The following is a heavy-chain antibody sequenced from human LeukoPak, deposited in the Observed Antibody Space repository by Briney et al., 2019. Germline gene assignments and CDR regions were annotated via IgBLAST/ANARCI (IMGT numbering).Heavy chain of an antibody. D-gene: IGHD4-17*01. J-gene: IGHJ4*02. Sequence: GGSLRLSCAASGFTFSDYYMNWIRQAPGKGLEWVSYISSSSSTIYYADSVKGRFTISRDNAKNSLHLQMNSLRAEDTAVYYCTSSDYGAFDYWGQGTLVTVSS. CDR3: TSSDYGAFDY. V-gene: IGHV3-11*04. CDR1: GFTFSDYY. CDR2: ISSSSSTI.